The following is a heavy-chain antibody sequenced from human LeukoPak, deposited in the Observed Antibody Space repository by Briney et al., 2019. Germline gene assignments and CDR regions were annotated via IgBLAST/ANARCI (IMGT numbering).Heavy chain of an antibody. CDR3: ARDGGGHSNGNDAFDI. D-gene: IGHD5-18*01. Sequence: GESLRLSCAASGFIFSDYEMNWVRQAPGKGLEWVSYISSSGRTIFYADSVKGRFTISRDSATNSLYLQMDSLRAEDTAVYYCARDGGGHSNGNDAFDIWGQGTMVTVSS. V-gene: IGHV3-48*03. CDR1: GFIFSDYE. CDR2: ISSSGRTI. J-gene: IGHJ3*02.